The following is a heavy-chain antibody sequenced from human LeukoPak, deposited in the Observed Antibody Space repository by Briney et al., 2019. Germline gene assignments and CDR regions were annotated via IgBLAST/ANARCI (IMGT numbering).Heavy chain of an antibody. J-gene: IGHJ4*02. D-gene: IGHD3-3*01. Sequence: PSETLSLTCTVSGGSISSYYWSWIRQPPGKGLEWIGYIYYSGSTNYNPSLKSRVTISVDTSKNQFSLKLSSVTAADTAVYYCARHVPDFWSGYYETRIDYWGQGTLVTVSS. V-gene: IGHV4-59*08. CDR2: IYYSGST. CDR3: ARHVPDFWSGYYETRIDY. CDR1: GGSISSYY.